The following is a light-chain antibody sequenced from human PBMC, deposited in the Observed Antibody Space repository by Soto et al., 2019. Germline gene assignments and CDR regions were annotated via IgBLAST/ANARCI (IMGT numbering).Light chain of an antibody. Sequence: QSVLTQPPSVSGAPGQRVTISCTGSGSNIGAGYDVHWYQQLPGTAPKLLISGDTNRPSGVPDRFSASKSGTSASLAITGLQAVDEADYYCQSYDSILDGFWVFGGGTKVTVL. CDR2: GDT. J-gene: IGLJ3*02. V-gene: IGLV1-40*01. CDR1: GSNIGAGYD. CDR3: QSYDSILDGFWV.